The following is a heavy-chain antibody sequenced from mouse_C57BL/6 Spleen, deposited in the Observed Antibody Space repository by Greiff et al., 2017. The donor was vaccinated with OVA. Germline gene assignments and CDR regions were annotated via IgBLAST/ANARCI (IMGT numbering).Heavy chain of an antibody. V-gene: IGHV1-82*01. CDR3: ARSGPPMDY. CDR2: IYPGDGDT. D-gene: IGHD3-1*01. Sequence: VQLQESGPELVKPGASVKISCKASGYAFSSSWMNWVKQRPGKGLEWIGRIYPGDGDTNYNGKFKGKATLTADKSSSTAYMQLSSLTSEDSAVYFCARSGPPMDYWGQGTSVTVSS. J-gene: IGHJ4*01. CDR1: GYAFSSSW.